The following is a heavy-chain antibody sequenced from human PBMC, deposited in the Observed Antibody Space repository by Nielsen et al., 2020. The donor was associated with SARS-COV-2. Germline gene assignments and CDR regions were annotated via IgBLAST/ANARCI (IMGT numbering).Heavy chain of an antibody. V-gene: IGHV3-11*01. Sequence: GGSLRLSCAASGFTFSDYYMSWIRQAPGKGLEWVSYISSSGSTIYYADSVKGRFTISRDNAKNSLYLQMNSLRAEDTAVYYCATGSGYYYDSSGYRGSYFDYWGQGTLVTVSS. J-gene: IGHJ4*02. CDR3: ATGSGYYYDSSGYRGSYFDY. D-gene: IGHD3-22*01. CDR1: GFTFSDYY. CDR2: ISSSGSTI.